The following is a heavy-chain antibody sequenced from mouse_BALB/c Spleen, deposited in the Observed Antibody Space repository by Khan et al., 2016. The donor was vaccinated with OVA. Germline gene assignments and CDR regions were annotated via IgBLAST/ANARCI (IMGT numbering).Heavy chain of an antibody. D-gene: IGHD2-3*01. CDR1: GFTFSSYG. CDR2: ISSGGSYT. CDR3: ARQPGYYEGSAMDY. Sequence: EVKLVESGGDLVKPGGSLKLSCAASGFTFSSYGMSWVRQTPDKRLEWVATISSGGSYTYYPDNLKGRFTISRDNAKNTLYLQMSSLKSEDTAMXYWARQPGYYEGSAMDYWGQGTQSPSPQ. V-gene: IGHV5-6*01. J-gene: IGHJ4*01.